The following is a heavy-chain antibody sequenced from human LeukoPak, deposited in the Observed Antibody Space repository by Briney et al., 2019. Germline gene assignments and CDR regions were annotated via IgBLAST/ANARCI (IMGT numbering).Heavy chain of an antibody. J-gene: IGHJ4*02. V-gene: IGHV3-21*01. Sequence: GRSLRLSRAASGFTSSSYTMNWVRQAPGKGLEWVSTISSSRSYISYADAVKGRFTTPRDNSKNSLYLQMTSLRAEDTAVYYCARGDGGPMGYWGQGSLVTVSS. CDR2: ISSSRSYI. CDR3: ARGDGGPMGY. CDR1: GFTSSSYT. D-gene: IGHD2-15*01.